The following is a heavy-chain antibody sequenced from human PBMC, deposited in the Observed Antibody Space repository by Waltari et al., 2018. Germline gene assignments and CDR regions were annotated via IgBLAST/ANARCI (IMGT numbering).Heavy chain of an antibody. CDR2: IWDDGSNE. CDR1: GFRVSDYG. V-gene: IGHV3-33*06. CDR3: AKQAIGATRRYFYMDV. J-gene: IGHJ6*03. Sequence: QEQLVETGGGVIQPGGSPRLSCAATGFRVSDYGMHWPRQAPGKGLEWVAVIWDDGSNENYADSVKGRFTISRDNSNQSLYLQMNSLRAEDTAVYYCAKQAIGATRRYFYMDVWGKGTTVTVSS. D-gene: IGHD1-26*01.